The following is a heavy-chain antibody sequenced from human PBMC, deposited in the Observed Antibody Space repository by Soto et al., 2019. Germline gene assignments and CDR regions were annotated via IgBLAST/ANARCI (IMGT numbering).Heavy chain of an antibody. CDR1: GYGFTTYG. J-gene: IGHJ4*02. D-gene: IGHD1-1*01. CDR2: ISAHNGNT. V-gene: IGHV1-18*01. Sequence: QIHLVQSGAEVKKPGASVKVSCKVSGYGFTTYGITWVRQAPGQGLEWMAWISAHNGNTNYAQNLQGRVTVTRDTSTSTAYMELRSRRSDDTAVYYCARGRYGDYWGQGALVTVSS. CDR3: ARGRYGDY.